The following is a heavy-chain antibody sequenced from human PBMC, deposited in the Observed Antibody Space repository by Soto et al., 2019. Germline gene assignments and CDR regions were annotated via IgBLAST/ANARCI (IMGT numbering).Heavy chain of an antibody. Sequence: ASVKVSCKASGYTFTSYDINWVRQATGQGLEWMGWMNPNSGNTGYAQKFQGRVTMTRNTSISTAYMELSSLRSEDTAVYNGARDPSRTYYDILTGYYRTHYGMDVWG. V-gene: IGHV1-8*01. J-gene: IGHJ6*02. CDR1: GYTFTSYD. D-gene: IGHD3-9*01. CDR2: MNPNSGNT. CDR3: ARDPSRTYYDILTGYYRTHYGMDV.